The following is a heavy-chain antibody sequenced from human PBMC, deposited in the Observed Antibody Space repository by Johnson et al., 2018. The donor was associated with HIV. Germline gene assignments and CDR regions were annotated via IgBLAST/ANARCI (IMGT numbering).Heavy chain of an antibody. Sequence: QVQLVESGGGVVQHGRSLRLSCAAPGLTFSDYYMTWIRQAPGKGLEWVSYISSSGSTMYYADSVKGRFTISRDNAKNSLYLQMNSLRAEDTAVYYCARARGGEGSGSYAFDIWGQGTMVTVSS. CDR2: ISSSGSTM. V-gene: IGHV3-11*01. CDR1: GLTFSDYY. D-gene: IGHD3-10*01. CDR3: ARARGGEGSGSYAFDI. J-gene: IGHJ3*02.